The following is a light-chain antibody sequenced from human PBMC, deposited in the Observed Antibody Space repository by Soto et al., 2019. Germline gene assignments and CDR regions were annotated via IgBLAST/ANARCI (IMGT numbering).Light chain of an antibody. V-gene: IGLV1-40*01. Sequence: QSVRTQPPSVSGAPGQRVTISCTWSTSNIGAGYEVHWYQHLPGKAPKLLIYGNTNRPSGVPDRFSGSRSGTSASLAITGLQAEDEADYYCQSYDSSLSASYVFGGGTKVTVL. CDR3: QSYDSSLSASYV. CDR1: TSNIGAGYE. J-gene: IGLJ1*01. CDR2: GNT.